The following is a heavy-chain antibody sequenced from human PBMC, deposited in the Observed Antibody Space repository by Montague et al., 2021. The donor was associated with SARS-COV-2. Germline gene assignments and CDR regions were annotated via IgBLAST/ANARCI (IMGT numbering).Heavy chain of an antibody. CDR2: ISGGGDMT. CDR1: GFTFSSYG. J-gene: IGHJ4*02. V-gene: IGHV3-23*01. D-gene: IGHD6-19*01. Sequence: SLRLSCAASGFTFSSYGMFWVRQTPGKGLEWVSAISGGGDMTYYADSVKGRFTISRDNSKNTLYLQMNTLRAEDTAVYFCAEKTIAVPGSLHFDSWGQGTMVTVSS. CDR3: AEKTIAVPGSLHFDS.